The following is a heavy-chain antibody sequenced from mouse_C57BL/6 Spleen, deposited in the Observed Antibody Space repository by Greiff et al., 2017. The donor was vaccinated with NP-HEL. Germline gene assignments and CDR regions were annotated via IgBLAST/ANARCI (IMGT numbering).Heavy chain of an antibody. CDR3: ARGDSYYSNQRDAMDY. V-gene: IGHV1-61*01. CDR1: GYTFTSYW. CDR2: IYPSDSET. J-gene: IGHJ4*01. Sequence: QVHVKQPGAELVRPGSSVKLSCKASGYTFTSYWMDWVKQRPGQGLEWIGNIYPSDSETHYNQKFKDKATLTVDKSSSTAYMQLSSLTSEDSAVYYCARGDSYYSNQRDAMDYWGQGTSVTVSS. D-gene: IGHD2-5*01.